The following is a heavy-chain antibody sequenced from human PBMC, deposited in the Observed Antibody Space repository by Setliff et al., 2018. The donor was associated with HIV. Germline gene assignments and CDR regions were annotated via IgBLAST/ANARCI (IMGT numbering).Heavy chain of an antibody. Sequence: GASVKVSCKASGYKFTNYYMHWVRQAPGQGLEWMGWINPNSGGTNYAQKFQGRVTMTRDTSISTAYMELGRLRSDDTAVYYCARGGTIFGVVISNYYYMDVWGKGTTVTVSS. V-gene: IGHV1-2*02. J-gene: IGHJ6*03. CDR2: INPNSGGT. CDR1: GYKFTNYY. D-gene: IGHD3-3*01. CDR3: ARGGTIFGVVISNYYYMDV.